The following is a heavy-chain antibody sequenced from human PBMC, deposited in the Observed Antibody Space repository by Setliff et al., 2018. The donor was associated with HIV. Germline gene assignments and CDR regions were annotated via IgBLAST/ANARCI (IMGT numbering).Heavy chain of an antibody. V-gene: IGHV1-69*13. J-gene: IGHJ4*02. CDR2: IIPMFGTT. D-gene: IGHD5-12*01. CDR3: ARGRWLQSFDY. CDR1: GGSFSSFA. Sequence: GASVKVSCKVSGGSFSSFAISWVRQAPGHGLEWMGGIIPMFGTTSYAQKLQGRVTLSADESTSTAYMQLSSLTSEDTAVYYCARGRWLQSFDYWGQGTLVTVSS.